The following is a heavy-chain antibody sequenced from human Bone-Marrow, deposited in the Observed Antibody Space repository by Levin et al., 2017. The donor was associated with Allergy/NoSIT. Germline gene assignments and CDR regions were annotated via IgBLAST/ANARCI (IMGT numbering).Heavy chain of an antibody. CDR3: ARVVSGNSAGRPRYGMDV. CDR2: IDWDDDK. CDR1: GFSLNTPEMC. D-gene: IGHD4-23*01. V-gene: IGHV2-70*01. Sequence: VSGPTLVKPTQTLTLTCTLSGFSLNTPEMCVTWIRQPPGKALEWLALIDWDDDKYYSTSLKTRLTISKDTSKNQVVLTMTNMDPVDTASYYCARVVSGNSAGRPRYGMDVWGQGTTVTVSS. J-gene: IGHJ6*02.